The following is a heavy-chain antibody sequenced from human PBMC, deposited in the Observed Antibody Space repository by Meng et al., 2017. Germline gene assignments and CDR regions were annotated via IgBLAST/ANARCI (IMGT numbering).Heavy chain of an antibody. J-gene: IGHJ4*02. CDR3: ARELMVRGVYNYFDY. CDR1: GGTFSSYA. Sequence: SVKVSCQASGGTFSSYAISWVRQAPGQGLEWMGGIIPIFGTANYAQKFQGRVTITTDESTSTAYMELSSLRSEDTAVYYCARELMVRGVYNYFDYWGQGTLVTVSS. D-gene: IGHD3-10*01. CDR2: IIPIFGTA. V-gene: IGHV1-69*05.